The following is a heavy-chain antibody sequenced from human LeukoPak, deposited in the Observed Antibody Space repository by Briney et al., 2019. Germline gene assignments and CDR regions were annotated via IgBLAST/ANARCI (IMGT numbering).Heavy chain of an antibody. CDR3: ARDPGIAARPFDY. J-gene: IGHJ4*02. CDR1: GFTVSSNY. Sequence: GGSLRLSCAASGFTVSSNYMSWVRQAPGKGLEWVSVIYSGGSTYYADSVQGRFTISRDNSKNTLYLQMNSLRAEDTAVYYCARDPGIAARPFDYWGQGTLVTVSS. CDR2: IYSGGST. V-gene: IGHV3-66*01. D-gene: IGHD6-6*01.